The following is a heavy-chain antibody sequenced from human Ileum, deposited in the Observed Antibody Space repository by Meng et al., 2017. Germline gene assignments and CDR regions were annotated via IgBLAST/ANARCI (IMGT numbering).Heavy chain of an antibody. CDR3: AKDGTSGSYLGLYY. CDR1: GESVSSNSAA. D-gene: IGHD1-26*01. V-gene: IGHV6-1*01. CDR2: TYYRSKWYN. Sequence: QVQLQQSGPGLVKPSQTLSLTVAISGESVSSNSAAWNWIRQSPSRGLEWLRRTYYRSKWYNDYAVSVKSRITINPDTSKNQFSLQLNSVTPEDTAVYYCAKDGTSGSYLGLYYWGQGTLVTVSS. J-gene: IGHJ4*02.